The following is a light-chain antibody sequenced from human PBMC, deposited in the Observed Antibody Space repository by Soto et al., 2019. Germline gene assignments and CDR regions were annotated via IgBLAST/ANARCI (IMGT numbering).Light chain of an antibody. CDR3: QQYGVPPT. Sequence: EIVLTQSPGTLSLSPGERATLSCRASQTISNTFLAWYQQRPGQAPRLLIYGASGRAAGIPDRFSGSGSGTDCTLSISRLEPEDFAVYYCQQYGVPPTFGGGTKVEIK. CDR2: GAS. J-gene: IGKJ4*01. CDR1: QTISNTF. V-gene: IGKV3-20*01.